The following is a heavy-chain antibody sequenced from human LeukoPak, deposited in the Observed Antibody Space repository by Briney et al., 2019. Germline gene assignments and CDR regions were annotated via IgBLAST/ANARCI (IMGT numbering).Heavy chain of an antibody. D-gene: IGHD1-14*01. CDR1: GLTFSRSW. CDR3: AGDRGRNSFDN. CDR2: VKPDGSES. Sequence: GGSLRLSCAVSGLTFSRSWIVWIRQAPGKGLEWVASVKPDGSESWYVDSVKGRFTISRDNSKNSLYLQLTSLRAEDTALYYCAGDRGRNSFDNWGQGTLVSVSS. J-gene: IGHJ4*02. V-gene: IGHV3-7*01.